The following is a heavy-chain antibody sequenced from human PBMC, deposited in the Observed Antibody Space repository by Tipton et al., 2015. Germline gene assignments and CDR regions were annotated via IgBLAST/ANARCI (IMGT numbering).Heavy chain of an antibody. D-gene: IGHD6-19*01. CDR3: ARVQWALSTFDF. Sequence: SLRLSCAASGFTFSSFGLSWVRQAPGKGLEWISYISTSGTYKYYADSVKGRFTISRDKAEKLLSLQMNSLRPDDTAVYYCARVQWALSTFDFWGQGTLVTVSS. CDR2: ISTSGTYK. CDR1: GFTFSSFG. J-gene: IGHJ4*02. V-gene: IGHV3-21*01.